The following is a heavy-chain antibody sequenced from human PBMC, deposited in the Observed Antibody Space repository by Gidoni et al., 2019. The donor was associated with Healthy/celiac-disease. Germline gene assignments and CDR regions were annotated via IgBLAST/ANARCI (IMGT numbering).Heavy chain of an antibody. V-gene: IGHV4-34*01. D-gene: IGHD2-2*01. Sequence: QLPPPQWGAGLLKPSKPLSLTCAAYGGSFSGYYWSWIRQPPGKGLEWIGEINQSGSTNYNTTLKSRVTISVDTSKNQFSLKLSSVTAADTAVYYCARASQDSIVVVPAAMRASSNAFDIWGQGTMVTVSS. CDR1: GGSFSGYY. CDR2: INQSGST. J-gene: IGHJ3*02. CDR3: ARASQDSIVVVPAAMRASSNAFDI.